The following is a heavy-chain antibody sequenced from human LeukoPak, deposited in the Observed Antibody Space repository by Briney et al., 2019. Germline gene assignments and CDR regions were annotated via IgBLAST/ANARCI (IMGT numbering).Heavy chain of an antibody. CDR1: GGSISSYY. V-gene: IGHV4-59*01. J-gene: IGHJ6*03. D-gene: IGHD6-13*01. CDR3: ARVKAAAGTSWYYMDV. CDR2: IYYSGST. Sequence: SETLSLTCTVSGGSISSYYWSWIRQPPGKGLEWIGYIYYSGSTNYNPSLKSRVTIPVDTSKNQFSLKLSSVTAADTAVYYCARVKAAAGTSWYYMDVWGKGTTVTVSS.